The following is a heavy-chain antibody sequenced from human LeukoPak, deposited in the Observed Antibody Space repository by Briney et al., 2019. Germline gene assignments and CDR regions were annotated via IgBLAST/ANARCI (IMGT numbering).Heavy chain of an antibody. CDR3: ARDSYSSSWYWFDP. Sequence: SETLSLTCAVYGGSFSSDYWSWIRQPPGKGLEWIGEINHRGSTNYNPSLKSRVTISVDTSKNQFSLKLSSVTAADTAVYYCARDSYSSSWYWFDPWGQGTLVTVSS. V-gene: IGHV4-34*01. J-gene: IGHJ5*02. CDR2: INHRGST. CDR1: GGSFSSDY. D-gene: IGHD6-13*01.